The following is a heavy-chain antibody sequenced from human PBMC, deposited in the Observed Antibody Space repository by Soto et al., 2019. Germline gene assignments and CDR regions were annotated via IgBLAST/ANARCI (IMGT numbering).Heavy chain of an antibody. CDR2: IYYSGST. CDR1: GGSISSGGYY. V-gene: IGHV4-31*03. D-gene: IGHD3-10*01. Sequence: QVPLQESGPGLVKPSQTLSLTCTVSGGSISSGGYYWSWIRQHPGKGLEWIGYIYYSGSTYYNPSLKSRVTISVDTSKNQFSLKLSSVTAADTAVYYCARQRITMVRGVPRHNWFDPWGQGTLVTVSS. CDR3: ARQRITMVRGVPRHNWFDP. J-gene: IGHJ5*02.